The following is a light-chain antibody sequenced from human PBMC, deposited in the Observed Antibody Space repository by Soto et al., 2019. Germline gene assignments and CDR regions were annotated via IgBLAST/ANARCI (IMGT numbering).Light chain of an antibody. CDR2: GAS. CDR1: QSVNSN. J-gene: IGKJ1*01. V-gene: IGKV3-15*01. Sequence: EIVMTQSPATLSVSPGERATLSCRASQSVNSNLVWYQQKPGQAPRLLIYGASTRATGIPGRFSGSGYGTEFTLTISSLHSEDFAFYYCQQYNNWLWTFGQGTKVEIK. CDR3: QQYNNWLWT.